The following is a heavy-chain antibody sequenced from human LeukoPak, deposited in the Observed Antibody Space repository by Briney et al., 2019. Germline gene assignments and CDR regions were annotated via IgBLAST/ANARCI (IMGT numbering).Heavy chain of an antibody. CDR2: IHYSGST. CDR3: ARDRYIFAGPDAYYYMDV. J-gene: IGHJ6*03. CDR1: GASITSYY. D-gene: IGHD5-18*01. Sequence: PSETLSLTCTVSGASITSYYWSWIRQPPGKGLEWIGYIHYSGSTNYNTSLKSRVTMSVDTSKNQCSLKLSSVTPADTAVYYCARDRYIFAGPDAYYYMDVWGKGTTVTISS. V-gene: IGHV4-59*01.